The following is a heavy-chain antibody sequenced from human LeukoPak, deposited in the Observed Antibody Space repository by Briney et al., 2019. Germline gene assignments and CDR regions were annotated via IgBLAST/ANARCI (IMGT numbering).Heavy chain of an antibody. CDR1: GFTFSSYS. CDR3: ARESNTTYYDFWSGYYTQGYAFDI. Sequence: PGGSLRLSCAASGFTFSSYSLICVRQAPGKGLEWISYISSSSGTIYYADSVKGRFTISRDNAKNSLYLQMNSLRAEDTAVYYCARESNTTYYDFWSGYYTQGYAFDIWGQGTMVTVSS. CDR2: ISSSSGTI. J-gene: IGHJ3*02. D-gene: IGHD3-3*01. V-gene: IGHV3-48*04.